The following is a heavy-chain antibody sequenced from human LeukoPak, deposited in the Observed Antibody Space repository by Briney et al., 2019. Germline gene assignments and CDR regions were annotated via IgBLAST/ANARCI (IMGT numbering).Heavy chain of an antibody. Sequence: GGSLRLSCAASGFTFSSYSMNWVRQAPGKGLEWVSSISSSSSYIYYADSVTGRFTISRENAQNSLYLQMNSLRAEDTAVYYCARDPSLKAAAGTFDPWGQGTLVTVSS. CDR3: ARDPSLKAAAGTFDP. CDR1: GFTFSSYS. V-gene: IGHV3-21*01. CDR2: ISSSSSYI. J-gene: IGHJ5*02. D-gene: IGHD6-13*01.